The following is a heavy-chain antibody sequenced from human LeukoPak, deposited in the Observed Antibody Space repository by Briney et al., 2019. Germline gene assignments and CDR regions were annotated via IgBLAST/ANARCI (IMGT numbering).Heavy chain of an antibody. CDR1: GYTFTGYY. V-gene: IGHV1-2*02. CDR2: VNPKSGGT. Sequence: SVKVSSRASGYTFTGYYVHWVRPAAGQGLAWMGWVNPKSGGTNYPQKFEARVTMNRDTSISTAYMELSSLRSEATAVYYCARVWGRGYSYGSIGYWGQGTLVTVSS. CDR3: ARVWGRGYSYGSIGY. J-gene: IGHJ4*02. D-gene: IGHD5-18*01.